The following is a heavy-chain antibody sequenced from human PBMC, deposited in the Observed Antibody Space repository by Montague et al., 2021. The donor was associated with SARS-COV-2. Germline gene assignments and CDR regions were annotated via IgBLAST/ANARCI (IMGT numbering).Heavy chain of an antibody. Sequence: TLSLTCTVSGASISTGLSYWSWIRHPAGTGLEWLGRIRTTGHTAYNSSLESRVFMSVDTSTNQFSLSLTSVTAADTAVYFCARFGSGTLEFDLWGQGTMVTVSS. D-gene: IGHD1-26*01. CDR1: GASISTGLSY. J-gene: IGHJ4*02. CDR2: IRTTGHT. CDR3: ARFGSGTLEFDL. V-gene: IGHV4-61*02.